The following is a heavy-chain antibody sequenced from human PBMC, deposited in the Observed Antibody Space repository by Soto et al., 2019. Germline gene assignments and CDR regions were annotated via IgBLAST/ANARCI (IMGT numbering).Heavy chain of an antibody. V-gene: IGHV4-34*12. J-gene: IGHJ4*02. CDR3: ARPHYDSNTFYSFFDY. CDR1: DTSFSGYY. CDR2: IFHGGST. D-gene: IGHD3-22*01. Sequence: PSETLSLTXAVYDTSFSGYYWSWIRQPPGKGLEWIGEIFHGGSTDYSPSLKSRVTISVDTSKNQFSLELSSVTAADTAVYYCARPHYDSNTFYSFFDYWGQGTLVTVSS.